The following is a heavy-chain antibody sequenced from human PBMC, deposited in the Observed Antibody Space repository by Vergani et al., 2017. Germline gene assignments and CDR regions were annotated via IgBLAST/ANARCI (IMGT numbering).Heavy chain of an antibody. V-gene: IGHV4-34*01. CDR2: VNHGGST. D-gene: IGHD2-21*01. CDR1: GGSFSDYY. CDR3: ARGPSYCGGDCYFSV. J-gene: IGHJ6*04. Sequence: QVQLQEWGAGLLKTSETLSLTCGVSGGSFSDYYWSWIRQAPGMGLEWIGEVNHGGSTNYNPSLKSRVSISVDTSKNQFSLQLTSVTAADSAVYYCARGPSYCGGDCYFSVWGKGTTVTVSS.